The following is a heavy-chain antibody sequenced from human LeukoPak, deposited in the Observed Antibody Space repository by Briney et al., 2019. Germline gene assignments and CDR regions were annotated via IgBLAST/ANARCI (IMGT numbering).Heavy chain of an antibody. D-gene: IGHD3-16*01. J-gene: IGHJ6*02. CDR1: GGPFSSGSYY. CDR2: IYYSGST. V-gene: IGHV4-61*01. Sequence: PSQTLSLTCTVSGGPFSSGSYYWSWIRQPPGKGLEWIGYIYYSGSTNYNPSLKSRVTISVDTSKNQFSLKLSSVTAADTAVYYCASAVWRHYGMDVWGQGTTVTVSS. CDR3: ASAVWRHYGMDV.